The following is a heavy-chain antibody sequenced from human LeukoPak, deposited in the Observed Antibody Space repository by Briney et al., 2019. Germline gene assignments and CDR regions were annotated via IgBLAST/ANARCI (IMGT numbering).Heavy chain of an antibody. V-gene: IGHV3-53*01. CDR3: ARHVLFYGGNSHYFDY. CDR2: IYSGGST. D-gene: IGHD4-23*01. Sequence: PGGSLRLSCAASGFTVSSDYMSWVRQAPGKGLEWVSVIYSGGSTYYADSVKGRFTISRDDSKNTLYLQMNSLRVEDTAVYYCARHVLFYGGNSHYFDYWGQGTLVTASS. CDR1: GFTVSSDY. J-gene: IGHJ4*02.